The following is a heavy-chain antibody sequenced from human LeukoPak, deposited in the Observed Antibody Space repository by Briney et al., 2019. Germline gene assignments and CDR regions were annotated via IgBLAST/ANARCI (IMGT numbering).Heavy chain of an antibody. V-gene: IGHV3-9*01. D-gene: IGHD6-13*01. CDR2: ISWNSGSI. CDR1: SSGGYY. Sequence: SSGGYYWSWIRQHPGKGLEWVSGISWNSGSIGYADSVKGRFTISRDNAKNSLYLQMNSLRAEDTALYYCAKDPKPSIAAAGPFDYWGQGTLVTVSS. CDR3: AKDPKPSIAAAGPFDY. J-gene: IGHJ4*02.